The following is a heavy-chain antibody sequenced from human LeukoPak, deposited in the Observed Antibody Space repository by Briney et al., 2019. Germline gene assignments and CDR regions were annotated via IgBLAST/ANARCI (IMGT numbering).Heavy chain of an antibody. CDR1: GGSFSGYY. V-gene: IGHV4-34*01. CDR3: ARVPNYSNYPYYYYYYMDV. D-gene: IGHD4-11*01. Sequence: PSETLSLTCAVYGGSFSGYYWSWIRQPPGKGLGWIGEINHSGSTNYNPSLKSRVTISVDTSKNQFSLKLSSVTAADTAVYYCARVPNYSNYPYYYYYYMDVWGKGTTVTVSS. J-gene: IGHJ6*03. CDR2: INHSGST.